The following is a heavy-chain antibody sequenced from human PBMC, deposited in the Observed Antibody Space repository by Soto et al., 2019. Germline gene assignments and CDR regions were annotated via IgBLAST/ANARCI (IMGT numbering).Heavy chain of an antibody. CDR2: IGGTGDST. D-gene: IGHD5-12*01. V-gene: IGHV3-23*01. CDR1: GFTFSNYA. J-gene: IGHJ4*02. Sequence: EVPLLESGGGLVQPGGSLRLSCAASGFTFSNYAMTWVRQAPGKGLEWVSAIGGTGDSTYYADSVKGRFTISRDNSKTTLYLQMNSLRAEDTAVYYCAKGRFGGYDVWGQGTLVTVSS. CDR3: AKGRFGGYDV.